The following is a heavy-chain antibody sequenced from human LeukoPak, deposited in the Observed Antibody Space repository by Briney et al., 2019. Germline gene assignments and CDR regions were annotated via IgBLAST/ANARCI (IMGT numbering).Heavy chain of an antibody. Sequence: PSETLSLTCTVSGGSISSYYWSWIRQPAGKGLEWIGRIYTSGSTNYNPSLKSRVTMSVDTSKNQFSLKLSSVTAADTAVYYCARDKGPSFHYDFWSGYPGNDAFDIWGQGTMVTVSS. D-gene: IGHD3-3*01. CDR3: ARDKGPSFHYDFWSGYPGNDAFDI. J-gene: IGHJ3*02. V-gene: IGHV4-4*07. CDR1: GGSISSYY. CDR2: IYTSGST.